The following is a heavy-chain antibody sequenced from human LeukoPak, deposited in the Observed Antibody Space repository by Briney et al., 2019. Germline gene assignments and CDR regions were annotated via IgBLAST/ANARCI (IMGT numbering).Heavy chain of an antibody. CDR3: ARELVYCSSTSCYGVSGYFDY. Sequence: GGSLRLSCAASGFTFSSYSMNWVRQAPGKGLEWVSSISSSSSYIYYADSVKGRFTISRDNAKNSLYLQIHSLRAEDTAVYYCARELVYCSSTSCYGVSGYFDYWGQGTLVTVSS. V-gene: IGHV3-21*01. CDR2: ISSSSSYI. D-gene: IGHD2-2*01. CDR1: GFTFSSYS. J-gene: IGHJ4*02.